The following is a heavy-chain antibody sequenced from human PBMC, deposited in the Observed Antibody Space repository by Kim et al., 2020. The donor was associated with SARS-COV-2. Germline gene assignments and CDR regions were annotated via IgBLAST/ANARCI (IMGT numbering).Heavy chain of an antibody. Sequence: ASVKVSCKASGYKFTNYGISWVRQAPGQGLEWMAWISAYDGHTKYAHKVQGRLTMDTDASTNTAYMELMSLTSDDTADYYFARTESYTNYPDYWGQGTLV. J-gene: IGHJ4*02. V-gene: IGHV1-18*01. CDR3: ARTESYTNYPDY. CDR1: GYKFTNYG. CDR2: ISAYDGHT.